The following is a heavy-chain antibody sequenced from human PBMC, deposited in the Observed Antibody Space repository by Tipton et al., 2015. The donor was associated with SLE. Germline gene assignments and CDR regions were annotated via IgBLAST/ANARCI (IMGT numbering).Heavy chain of an antibody. Sequence: TLSLTCTVSGGSINAYYWSWIRQSAGKGLEWIGRIHFSGSTNYNPSLKSRVTMSIDPAKNQFSLKLASVTAADTAVYYCARAYYDILPPSGMDVWGQGTTVTVSS. J-gene: IGHJ6*02. CDR3: ARAYYDILPPSGMDV. CDR2: IHFSGST. CDR1: GGSINAYY. V-gene: IGHV4-4*07. D-gene: IGHD3-9*01.